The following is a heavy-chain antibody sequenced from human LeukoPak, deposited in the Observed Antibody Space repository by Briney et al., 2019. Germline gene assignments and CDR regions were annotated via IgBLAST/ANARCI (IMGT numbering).Heavy chain of an antibody. J-gene: IGHJ4*02. Sequence: SVKVSCTASAGTFISYASSWVRQAPGQGLEWMGGIIPIFGTANYVHKCHGRVTITADESTSTAHTVLTSVRLEGTAQYYCASRTAGGYGGKRRNQFDYWGQGTLVTVSS. D-gene: IGHD4-23*01. CDR3: ASRTAGGYGGKRRNQFDY. CDR1: AGTFISYA. V-gene: IGHV1-69*13. CDR2: IIPIFGTA.